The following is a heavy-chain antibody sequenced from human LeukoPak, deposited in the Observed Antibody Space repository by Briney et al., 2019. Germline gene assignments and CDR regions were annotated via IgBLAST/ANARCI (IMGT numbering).Heavy chain of an antibody. V-gene: IGHV1-69*13. CDR3: AREGMATNHIDY. CDR2: IIPIFGTA. CDR1: GGTFSSYA. Sequence: SVKVSCKASGGTFSSYAISWVRQAPGQGLEWMGGIIPIFGTANYAQKFQGRVTITADESTSTAYMEPSSLRSEDTAVYYCAREGMATNHIDYWGQGTLVTVSS. J-gene: IGHJ4*02. D-gene: IGHD5-24*01.